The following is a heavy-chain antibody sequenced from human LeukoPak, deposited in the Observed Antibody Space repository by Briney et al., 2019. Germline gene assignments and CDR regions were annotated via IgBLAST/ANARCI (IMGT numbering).Heavy chain of an antibody. V-gene: IGHV3-30*02. CDR1: GFTFTTCA. Sequence: GGSLRLSCAASGFTFTTCAMHCVPQAPGKGVEGVAYILYDENNKNYADSVKGRFTISRDNSKDMLYLQMNSLRPEDTAVYYCAKGDDYGANTRLPKYNWFDPWGQGTLVTVSS. CDR2: ILYDENNK. D-gene: IGHD4-23*01. CDR3: AKGDDYGANTRLPKYNWFDP. J-gene: IGHJ5*02.